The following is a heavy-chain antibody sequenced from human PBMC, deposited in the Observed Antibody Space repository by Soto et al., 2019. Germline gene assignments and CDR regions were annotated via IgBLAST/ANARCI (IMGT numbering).Heavy chain of an antibody. D-gene: IGHD3-9*01. Sequence: SETLSLTCAVSGGSISSGGYSWSWIRQPPGKGLEWIGYIYHSGSTYYNPSLKSRVTISVDTSKNQFSLKLSSVTAADTAVYYCARGPAYFPDYWGQGTLVTVSS. CDR1: GGSISSGGYS. CDR2: IYHSGST. J-gene: IGHJ4*02. CDR3: ARGPAYFPDY. V-gene: IGHV4-30-2*01.